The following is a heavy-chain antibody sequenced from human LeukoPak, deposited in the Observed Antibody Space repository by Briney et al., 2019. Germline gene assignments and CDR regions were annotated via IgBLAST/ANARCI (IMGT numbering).Heavy chain of an antibody. CDR1: GYTFTGYY. D-gene: IGHD2-21*02. CDR3: ARGTLAYCGGDCYSAAYFDY. Sequence: GASVKVSCKASGYTFTGYYMHWVRQAPGQGLEWMGGIIPIFGTANYAQKFQGRVTITADESTSTAYMELSSLRSEDTAVYYCARGTLAYCGGDCYSAAYFDYWGQGTLVTVSS. CDR2: IIPIFGTA. J-gene: IGHJ4*02. V-gene: IGHV1-69*13.